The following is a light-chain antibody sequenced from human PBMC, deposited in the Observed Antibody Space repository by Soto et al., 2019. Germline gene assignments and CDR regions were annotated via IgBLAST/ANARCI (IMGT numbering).Light chain of an antibody. CDR1: QSISSY. CDR3: QQSYSTPLT. J-gene: IGKJ3*01. CDR2: AAS. V-gene: IGKV1-39*01. Sequence: DLQMTQSPSSLSASVGDRVTITCRASQSISSYLNWYQQKPEKAPKLLIYAASSLQSGVPSRFSGSGSGTDFTLTISSLQPEDFATYYCQQSYSTPLTFGPGTKVDIK.